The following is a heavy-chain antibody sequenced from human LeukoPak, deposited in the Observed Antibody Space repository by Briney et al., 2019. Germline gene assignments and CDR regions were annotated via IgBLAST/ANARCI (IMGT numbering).Heavy chain of an antibody. D-gene: IGHD6-19*01. J-gene: IGHJ4*02. CDR2: IGTSGDT. CDR1: GFTFSSYD. CDR3: SRGGSSGWPNYFDS. V-gene: IGHV3-13*04. Sequence: TGGSLRLSCAASGFTFSSYDMHWVRQATGKGLEWVSVIGTSGDTYYAGSVKGRFTISRENAKNSLYLQMNSLTAGDTAVYFCSRGGSSGWPNYFDSWGQGTLVTVSS.